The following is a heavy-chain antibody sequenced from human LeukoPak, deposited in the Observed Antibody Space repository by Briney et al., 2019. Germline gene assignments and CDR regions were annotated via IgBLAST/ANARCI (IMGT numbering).Heavy chain of an antibody. D-gene: IGHD1-14*01. CDR3: AKDIMRALRSDGAFDI. Sequence: GGSLRLSCAASGFTFSTYAMSWVRQAPGKGLEWVSHISDNGASTFYADSVKGRFTISRDNAKNSLYLQMNSLRAEDTALYYCAKDIMRALRSDGAFDIWGQGTMVTVSS. J-gene: IGHJ3*02. CDR1: GFTFSTYA. V-gene: IGHV3-23*01. CDR2: ISDNGAST.